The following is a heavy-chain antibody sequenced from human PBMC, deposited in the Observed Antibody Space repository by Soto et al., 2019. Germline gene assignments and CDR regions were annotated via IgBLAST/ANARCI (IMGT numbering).Heavy chain of an antibody. V-gene: IGHV1-8*02. CDR1: GYTFTGYY. D-gene: IGHD2-15*01. CDR2: MNPNSGNT. CDR3: ARNILYCSGGSCYLRVDAFDI. Sequence: ASVKVSCKASGYTFTGYYMHWVRQAPGQGLEWMGWMNPNSGNTGYAQKFQGRVTMTRNTSISTAYMELSSLRSEDTAVYYCARNILYCSGGSCYLRVDAFDIWGQGTMVTVSS. J-gene: IGHJ3*02.